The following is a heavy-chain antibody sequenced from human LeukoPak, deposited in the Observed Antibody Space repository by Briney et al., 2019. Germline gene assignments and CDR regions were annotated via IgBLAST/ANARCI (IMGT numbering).Heavy chain of an antibody. CDR1: GGSISSSIYY. D-gene: IGHD5-24*01. CDR2: IYYNVAT. Sequence: KSSETLSLTCTVSGGSISSSIYYWGWFRQPPGKGLEWIGSIYYNVATYYNSSLKSRVTMSVDTSKNHLSLKLSSVTAADTAVYYCARVRDGYNRNWAYWGQGTLVTVSS. V-gene: IGHV4-39*02. CDR3: ARVRDGYNRNWAY. J-gene: IGHJ4*02.